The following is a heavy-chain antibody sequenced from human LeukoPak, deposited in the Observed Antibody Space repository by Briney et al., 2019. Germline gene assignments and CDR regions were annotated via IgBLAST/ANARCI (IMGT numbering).Heavy chain of an antibody. V-gene: IGHV4-34*01. J-gene: IGHJ4*02. Sequence: PSETLSLTCAVYGGSFSSYYWSWIRQPPGKGLEWIGEINHSGSTNYNPSLKSRVTISVDTSKNQFSLKLSSVTAADTAVYYCARGYSNWDYWGQGTLVTVSS. D-gene: IGHD4-11*01. CDR1: GGSFSSYY. CDR2: INHSGST. CDR3: ARGYSNWDY.